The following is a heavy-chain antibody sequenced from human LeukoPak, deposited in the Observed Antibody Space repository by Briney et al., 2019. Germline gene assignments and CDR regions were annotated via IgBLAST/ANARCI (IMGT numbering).Heavy chain of an antibody. CDR1: GYTFTSYD. CDR3: ARGLLGTAMVLFDY. CDR2: MNPNSGNT. D-gene: IGHD5-18*01. J-gene: IGHJ4*02. V-gene: IGHV1-8*01. Sequence: ASVKVSCKASGYTFTSYDINWVRQATGQGLEWMGWMNPNSGNTGYAQKFQGRVTMTRNTSISTAYMELSSLRSEDTAAYYCARGLLGTAMVLFDYWGQGTLVTVSS.